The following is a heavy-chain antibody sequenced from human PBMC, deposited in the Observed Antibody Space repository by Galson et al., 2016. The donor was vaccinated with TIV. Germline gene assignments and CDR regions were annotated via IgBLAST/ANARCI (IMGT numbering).Heavy chain of an antibody. Sequence: SETLSLTCTVSGASISDKYWSWIRQPAGKGLEWIGRMYTSVKTDYNPSLESRVTLSADTSKNQFSLRLWSVTAADTAVYFCAEDWWVTYTDRPYFDSWGQGILVTVSS. CDR2: MYTSVKT. V-gene: IGHV4-4*07. CDR3: AEDWWVTYTDRPYFDS. CDR1: GASISDKY. J-gene: IGHJ4*02. D-gene: IGHD2-15*01.